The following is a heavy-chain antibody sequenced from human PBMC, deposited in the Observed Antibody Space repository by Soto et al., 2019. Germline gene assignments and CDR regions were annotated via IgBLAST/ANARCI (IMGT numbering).Heavy chain of an antibody. V-gene: IGHV4-30-4*01. CDR2: ISYSGST. Sequence: QVQLQESGPGLVKPSQTLSLTCTVSGGSISSGNYYWSWIRQPPGKGLEWIGFISYSGSTYYSTALKSRVTIAVHTSKSQFSLNLSFVTAADTAVYYCATMGTPATGLYFFDYWVQGSLVTVSS. CDR1: GGSISSGNYY. D-gene: IGHD2-15*01. CDR3: ATMGTPATGLYFFDY. J-gene: IGHJ4*02.